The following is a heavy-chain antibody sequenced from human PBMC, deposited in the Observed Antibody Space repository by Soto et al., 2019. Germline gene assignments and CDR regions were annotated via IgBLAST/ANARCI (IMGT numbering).Heavy chain of an antibody. Sequence: ASVKVSFKASGYAFTGYYMHWVRQAPGQGLEWMGWINPNSGGTNYAQKFQGRVTMTRDTSISTAYMELSRLRSDDMAVYYCARGTYNWNYWFDPWGQGTLVTVSS. CDR1: GYAFTGYY. D-gene: IGHD1-7*01. CDR3: ARGTYNWNYWFDP. V-gene: IGHV1-2*02. CDR2: INPNSGGT. J-gene: IGHJ5*02.